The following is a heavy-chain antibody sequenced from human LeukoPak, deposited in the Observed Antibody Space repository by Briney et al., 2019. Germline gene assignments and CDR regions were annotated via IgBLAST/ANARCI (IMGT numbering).Heavy chain of an antibody. CDR1: GFTFSSYS. J-gene: IGHJ4*02. V-gene: IGHV3-21*01. D-gene: IGHD3-10*01. CDR2: ISSSSSYI. Sequence: GGSLRLSCAASGFTFSSYSMNWVRQAPGKGLEWVSSISSSSSYIYYADSVKGRFTISRDNAKNSLYLQMNSLRAEDTAVYYCASSPTGGSGSYYFDYWGLGTLVTVSS. CDR3: ASSPTGGSGSYYFDY.